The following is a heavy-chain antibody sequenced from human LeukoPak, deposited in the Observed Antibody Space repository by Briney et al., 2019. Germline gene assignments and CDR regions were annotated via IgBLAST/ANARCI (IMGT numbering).Heavy chain of an antibody. V-gene: IGHV3-21*01. CDR1: GFTFSSYS. CDR2: ISSSSSYI. CDR3: ASTSCSSTSCYTGAYFDY. Sequence: GGSLRLSCAASGFTFSSYSMNWVRQAPGKGLEWVSSISSSSSYIYYADSVKGRFTISRDNAKNSLYLQMNSLRAEDTAVYYCASTSCSSTSCYTGAYFDYWGQGTLVTVSS. J-gene: IGHJ4*02. D-gene: IGHD2-2*02.